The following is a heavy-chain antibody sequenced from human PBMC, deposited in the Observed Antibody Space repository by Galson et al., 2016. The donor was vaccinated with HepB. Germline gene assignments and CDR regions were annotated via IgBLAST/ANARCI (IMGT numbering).Heavy chain of an antibody. J-gene: IGHJ4*02. V-gene: IGHV5-10-1*01. CDR2: IDPSDSYT. Sequence: QFGAEVKKPGESLRISCKGSGYSFTSYWISWVRQMPGKGLEWMGRIDPSDSYTNYSPSFQGHVTISADKSISTAYLQWSSLKASDTAMYYCAGGHYGSGSFYLFDYWGQGTLVTVSS. CDR1: GYSFTSYW. D-gene: IGHD3-10*01. CDR3: AGGHYGSGSFYLFDY.